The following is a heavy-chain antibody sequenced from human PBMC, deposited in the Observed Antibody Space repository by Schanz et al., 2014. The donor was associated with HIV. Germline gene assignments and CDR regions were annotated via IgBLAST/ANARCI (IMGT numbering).Heavy chain of an antibody. CDR2: ISGSGDIT. V-gene: IGHV3-23*04. J-gene: IGHJ4*02. D-gene: IGHD2-21*02. CDR1: GFSFSSYV. Sequence: VQLVESGGGVVQPGGSLRLSCAASGFSFSSYVMSWIRQAPGKGLEWVSAISGSGDITYYADSVKGRFTISRDNAKNSLYLQMNSLRPEDTAVYYCARETRSCGGDCYPLDYWGQGTLVTVSS. CDR3: ARETRSCGGDCYPLDY.